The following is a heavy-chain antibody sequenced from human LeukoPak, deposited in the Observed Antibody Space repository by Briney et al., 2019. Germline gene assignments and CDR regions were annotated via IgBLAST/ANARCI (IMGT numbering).Heavy chain of an antibody. J-gene: IGHJ6*02. CDR1: GFTFSSYA. Sequence: GGSLRLSCAASGFTFSSYAMSWVRQAQGKGLEWVSAISGSGGSTYYADSVKGRFTISRDNSKNTLYLQMNSLRAEDTAVYYCAKDKVAGEYYYGMDVWGQGTTVTVSS. V-gene: IGHV3-23*01. D-gene: IGHD6-19*01. CDR2: ISGSGGST. CDR3: AKDKVAGEYYYGMDV.